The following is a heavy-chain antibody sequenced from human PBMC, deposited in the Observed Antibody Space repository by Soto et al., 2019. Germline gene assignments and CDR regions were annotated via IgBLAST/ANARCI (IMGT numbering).Heavy chain of an antibody. Sequence: QVQLVQSGAEVKKPGASVKVSCKTSGYTFIGYYLNWVRQAPGQGLEWMGWVNPHTGGTHYAQKFDGRVTMTRDTSTHTAYMEWRGLKFDNTATYFCARVRANEQLMVPFDYWGQGTLMTV. V-gene: IGHV1-2*02. J-gene: IGHJ4*02. CDR1: GYTFIGYY. CDR2: VNPHTGGT. CDR3: ARVRANEQLMVPFDY. D-gene: IGHD6-13*01.